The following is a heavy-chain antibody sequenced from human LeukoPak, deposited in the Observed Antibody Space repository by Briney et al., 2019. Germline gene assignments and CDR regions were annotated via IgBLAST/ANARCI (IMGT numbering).Heavy chain of an antibody. V-gene: IGHV3-21*01. CDR1: GFTFSSHS. D-gene: IGHD1-26*01. CDR2: SSSNNYI. CDR3: ARDVVGTTTGFDP. Sequence: PGGGLRLSCAVYGFTFSSHSMKWVRQAPGKGLEWVSSSSSNNYIYYAETVKGRFTISRDNAKSTLYLQMNSLRAEDTAVYYCARDVVGTTTGFDPWGQGTLVTVSS. J-gene: IGHJ5*02.